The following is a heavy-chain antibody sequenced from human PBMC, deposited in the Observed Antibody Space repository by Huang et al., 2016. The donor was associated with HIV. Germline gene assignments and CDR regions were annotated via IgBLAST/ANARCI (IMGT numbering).Heavy chain of an antibody. J-gene: IGHJ6*03. D-gene: IGHD3-10*01. CDR3: ARGVFDGVWSGDLLPHFYYMDV. CDR1: GGTFSSYG. CDR2: IVPIFHRT. Sequence: QVQLVQSGAEMKKPGSSVKVSCTAPGGTFSSYGISWVRQAPGQGLEGMGGIVPIFHRTDYAQKCQGRLTITADESTSTAYMELSSLRSQDSAIYFCARGVFDGVWSGDLLPHFYYMDVWGKGTTVTVSS. V-gene: IGHV1-69*13.